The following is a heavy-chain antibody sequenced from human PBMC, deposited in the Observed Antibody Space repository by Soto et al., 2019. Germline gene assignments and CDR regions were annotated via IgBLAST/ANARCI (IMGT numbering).Heavy chain of an antibody. CDR2: INHRRST. Sequence: SETLSLTCAVYGGSFSGYYWTWIRQPPGKGLEWIGEINHRRSTSYNPSLKRRVTMSIDTSKNQFSLHLSSVTAADTAVYYCVRGLGCLQYSWFDPWGQGIPVTVSS. D-gene: IGHD5-12*01. V-gene: IGHV4-34*01. CDR3: VRGLGCLQYSWFDP. CDR1: GGSFSGYY. J-gene: IGHJ5*02.